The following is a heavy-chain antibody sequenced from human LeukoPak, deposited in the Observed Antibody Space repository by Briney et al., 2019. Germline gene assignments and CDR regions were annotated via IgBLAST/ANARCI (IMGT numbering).Heavy chain of an antibody. V-gene: IGHV3-23*01. D-gene: IGHD3-9*01. Sequence: PGGSLRLSCAASEFSFSSYAMSWVRQAPGKGLEWVSTINRNGVNTHYADSVVGRFTISRDNSKNTLYLQMSSLRVEVTAIYYCATDVEGPILFDSWGQGTLVTVSS. CDR2: INRNGVNT. J-gene: IGHJ4*02. CDR1: EFSFSSYA. CDR3: ATDVEGPILFDS.